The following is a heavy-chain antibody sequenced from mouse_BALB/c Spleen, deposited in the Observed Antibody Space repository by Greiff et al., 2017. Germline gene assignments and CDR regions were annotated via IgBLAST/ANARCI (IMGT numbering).Heavy chain of an antibody. CDR2: IDPENGNT. D-gene: IGHD1-2*01. J-gene: IGHJ3*01. CDR3: ARFITTATFAY. V-gene: IGHV14-1*02. CDR1: GFNIKDYY. Sequence: EVQLQQSGAELVRPGALVKLSCKASGFNIKDYYMHWVKQRPEQGLEWIGWIDPENGNTIYDPKFQGKASITADTSSNTAYLQLSSLTSEDTAVYYCARFITTATFAYWGQGTLVTVSA.